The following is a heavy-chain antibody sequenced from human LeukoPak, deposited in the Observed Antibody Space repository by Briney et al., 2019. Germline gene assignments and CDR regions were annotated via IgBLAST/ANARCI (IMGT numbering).Heavy chain of an antibody. D-gene: IGHD2-15*01. Sequence: PGGSLRLSCAASGFTFRNYGMHWVRQAPGKGLEWVALISYDGSNKNYADSVKGRFIISRDNSKNTLYLHMNGLRPEDTAVYYCAKPRYNPYSFDFYGMDVWGQGTTVTVSS. CDR1: GFTFRNYG. J-gene: IGHJ6*02. CDR2: ISYDGSNK. CDR3: AKPRYNPYSFDFYGMDV. V-gene: IGHV3-30*18.